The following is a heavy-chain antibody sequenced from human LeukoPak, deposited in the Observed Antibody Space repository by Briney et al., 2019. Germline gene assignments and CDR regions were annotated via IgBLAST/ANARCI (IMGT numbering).Heavy chain of an antibody. CDR2: IYSGGNT. V-gene: IGHV3-66*01. D-gene: IGHD6-13*01. J-gene: IGHJ4*02. CDR3: ARGIAAAGIVGVFDY. CDR1: GFSVSSNH. Sequence: GGSLRLSCAASGFSVSSNHMSWVRQAPGKGLEWGSVIYSGGNTHYADSVKGRFTISRDNSKNTLYLQMNSLRAEDTAVYYCARGIAAAGIVGVFDYWGQGTLVTVSS.